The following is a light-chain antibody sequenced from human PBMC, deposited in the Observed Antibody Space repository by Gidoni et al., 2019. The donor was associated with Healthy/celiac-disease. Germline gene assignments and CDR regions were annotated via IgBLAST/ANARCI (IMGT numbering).Light chain of an antibody. CDR2: DAS. J-gene: IGKJ1*01. CDR3: QQYDNLPT. CDR1: QDISNY. Sequence: DIHMTQSPSALSASVGDRVTITCQASQDISNYLNLYQQKPGKAPKLLIYDASNLETGVPSRFSGSGSGTDFTFTISSLQPEDIATYYCQQYDNLPTFGQGTKVEIK. V-gene: IGKV1-33*01.